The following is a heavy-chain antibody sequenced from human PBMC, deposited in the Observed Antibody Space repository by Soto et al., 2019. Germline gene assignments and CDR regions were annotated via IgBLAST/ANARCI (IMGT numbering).Heavy chain of an antibody. CDR3: ASSPRDYGDYLTHYYYMDV. Sequence: ASVKVSCKASGYTFTGYYMHWVRQAPGQGLEWMGWINPNSGGTNYAQKFQGWVTMTRDTSISTAYMELSRLRSDDTAVYYCASSPRDYGDYLTHYYYMDVWGKGTTVTV. D-gene: IGHD4-17*01. CDR2: INPNSGGT. CDR1: GYTFTGYY. J-gene: IGHJ6*03. V-gene: IGHV1-2*04.